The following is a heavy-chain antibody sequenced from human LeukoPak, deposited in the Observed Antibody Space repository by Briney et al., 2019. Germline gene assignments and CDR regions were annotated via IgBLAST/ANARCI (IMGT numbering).Heavy chain of an antibody. CDR3: ARVHRDDYVWGSYRFDY. Sequence: SETLSLTCTVSGGSISSSSYYWGWIRQPPGKGLEWIGSIYYSGSTHYNPSLKSRVTISVDTSKNQFSLKLSSVTAADTAVYYCARVHRDDYVWGSYRFDYWGQGTLVTVSS. D-gene: IGHD3-16*02. CDR1: GGSISSSSYY. V-gene: IGHV4-39*01. J-gene: IGHJ4*02. CDR2: IYYSGST.